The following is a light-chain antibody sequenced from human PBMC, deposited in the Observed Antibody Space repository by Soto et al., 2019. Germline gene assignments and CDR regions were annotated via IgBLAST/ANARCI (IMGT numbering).Light chain of an antibody. CDR1: QSVSSN. CDR3: QHYNNWPLT. Sequence: EIVMTQSPATLSVSPGERATLSCRASQSVSSNLAWYQQKPGQAPRLLIYGASTRATGIPARFSCSGSGTELTLTISSLQSEDFAVYYCQHYNNWPLTFGQGTKVEI. J-gene: IGKJ1*01. CDR2: GAS. V-gene: IGKV3-15*01.